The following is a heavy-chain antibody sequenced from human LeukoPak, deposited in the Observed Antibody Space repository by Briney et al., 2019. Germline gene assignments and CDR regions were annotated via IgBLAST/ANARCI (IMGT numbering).Heavy chain of an antibody. Sequence: PSETLSLTCTVSGGSISTYYWSWIRQPPGKGLEWIGYIYYSGSTNYNPSLKSRLTISVDTSKNQFSLKLTSVTAADTAVYYCARDVVPAAGGGFDPWGQGTLVTVSS. J-gene: IGHJ5*02. V-gene: IGHV4-59*01. D-gene: IGHD2-2*01. CDR3: ARDVVPAAGGGFDP. CDR2: IYYSGST. CDR1: GGSISTYY.